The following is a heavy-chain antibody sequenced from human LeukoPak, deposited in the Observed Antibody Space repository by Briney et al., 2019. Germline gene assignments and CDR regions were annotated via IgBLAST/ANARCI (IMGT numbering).Heavy chain of an antibody. D-gene: IGHD3-10*01. CDR2: INHSGGT. Sequence: SETLSLTCAVYGGSFSGYYWSWIRQPPGKGLEWIGEINHSGGTNYNPSLKSRVTISVDTSKNQFSLKLSSVTAADTAVYYCARAYGSGSYAVWFDPWGQETLVTVSS. J-gene: IGHJ5*02. V-gene: IGHV4-34*01. CDR1: GGSFSGYY. CDR3: ARAYGSGSYAVWFDP.